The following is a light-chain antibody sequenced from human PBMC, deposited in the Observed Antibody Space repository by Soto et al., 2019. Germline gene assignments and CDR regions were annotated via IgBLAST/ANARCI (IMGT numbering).Light chain of an antibody. J-gene: IGLJ3*02. CDR3: SSYAGSTLLV. CDR1: TNDVGGYNY. V-gene: IGLV2-14*01. CDR2: EVT. Sequence: QSALTQPASVSGSPGQSITISCTGTTNDVGGYNYVSWYQQHPGKAPKLLIFEVTSRPSGVSHRFSGSKSGNTASLTVSGLQAEDEADYYCSSYAGSTLLVFGGGTKLTVL.